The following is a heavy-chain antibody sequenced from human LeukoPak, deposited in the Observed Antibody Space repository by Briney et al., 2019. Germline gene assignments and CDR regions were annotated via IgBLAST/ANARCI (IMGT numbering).Heavy chain of an antibody. CDR2: INHSGST. J-gene: IGHJ4*02. D-gene: IGHD5-18*01. V-gene: IGHV4-34*01. Sequence: SETLSLTCAVYGGSFSGYYWSWIRQPPGKGLEWIGEINHSGSTNYNPSLKSRVTISVDTSKNQFSLKLSSVTAADTAVYYCARELQYRYRNFDYWGQGTLVTVSS. CDR3: ARELQYRYRNFDY. CDR1: GGSFSGYY.